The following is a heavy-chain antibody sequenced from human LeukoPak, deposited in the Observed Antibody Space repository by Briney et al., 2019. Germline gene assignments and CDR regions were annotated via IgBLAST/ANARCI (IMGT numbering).Heavy chain of an antibody. J-gene: IGHJ6*02. Sequence: GGSLRLSCAASGFTFSNAWMSWVRQAPGKGLEWVGRIKSKTDGGTTDYAAPVKGRFTMSRDDSKNTLYLQMNSLKTEDTAVYYCTTGPFDYYGSASYLANGMDVWGQGTTVTVSS. D-gene: IGHD3-10*01. CDR3: TTGPFDYYGSASYLANGMDV. CDR2: IKSKTDGGTT. V-gene: IGHV3-15*01. CDR1: GFTFSNAW.